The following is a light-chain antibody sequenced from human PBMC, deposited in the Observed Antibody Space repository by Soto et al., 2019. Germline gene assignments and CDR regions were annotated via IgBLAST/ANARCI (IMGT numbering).Light chain of an antibody. CDR1: QSISLC. CDR3: QHYGDYSWT. J-gene: IGKJ1*01. Sequence: DIHMTQSPSTLSASVGDRVTITCRASQSISLCVAWYQQKPGRAPNLLIYKTSSLDTGVPARFSGSGSGTDFTLTISRLQPDDFAPYYCQHYGDYSWTFGQGTKVEV. V-gene: IGKV1-5*03. CDR2: KTS.